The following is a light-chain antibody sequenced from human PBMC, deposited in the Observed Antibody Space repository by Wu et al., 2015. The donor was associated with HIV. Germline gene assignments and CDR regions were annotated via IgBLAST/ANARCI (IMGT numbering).Light chain of an antibody. CDR3: QQYNDWPRA. CDR1: KSVSSN. CDR2: GAS. V-gene: IGKV3-15*01. Sequence: EIVMTQSPATLSVSPGERVTLSCRASKSVSSNLAWYQQKPGQAPRLLIYGASTRATGIPARFSGSGSETEFTLTISSLQSEDFAVYYCQQYNDWPRAFGQGTKVEI. J-gene: IGKJ1*01.